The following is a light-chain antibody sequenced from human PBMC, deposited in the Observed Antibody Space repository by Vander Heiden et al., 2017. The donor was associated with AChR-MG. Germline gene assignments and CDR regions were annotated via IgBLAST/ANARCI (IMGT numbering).Light chain of an antibody. CDR2: AAS. V-gene: IGKV1-39*01. CDR1: QSIRSY. J-gene: IGKJ1*01. Sequence: DIQMTQSTASISAFVVHKVTITCRASQSIRSYLNWFQQKPGKAPKLLIYAASSLESGVPSRFSGSGSGTDFTLTISSLQPEDFATYYCQQSYSTPRTFGQGTKVEIK. CDR3: QQSYSTPRT.